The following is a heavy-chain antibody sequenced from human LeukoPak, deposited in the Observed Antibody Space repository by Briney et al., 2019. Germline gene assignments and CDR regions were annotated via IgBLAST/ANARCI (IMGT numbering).Heavy chain of an antibody. Sequence: KPSETLSLTCTVSGGSISSYYWSWIRQPPGKGLEWIGYIYYSGSTNYNPSLKSRVTISVDTSKNQFSLKLSSVTAADTAVYYCASMDDSSGYYYRRGQGTLVTVSS. CDR2: IYYSGST. CDR1: GGSISSYY. D-gene: IGHD3-22*01. J-gene: IGHJ4*02. V-gene: IGHV4-59*01. CDR3: ASMDDSSGYYYR.